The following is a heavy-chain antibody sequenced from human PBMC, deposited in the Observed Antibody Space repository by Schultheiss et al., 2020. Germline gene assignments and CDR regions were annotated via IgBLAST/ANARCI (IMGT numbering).Heavy chain of an antibody. D-gene: IGHD3-3*01. Sequence: GESLKISCAASGFTFSSYSMNWVRQAPGKGLEWVSRINSDGSSTSYADSVKGRFTISRDNAKNTLYLQMNSLRAEDTAVYYCAKSGGSGIFGVVIRGNGMDVWGQGTTVTVSS. CDR1: GFTFSSYS. CDR2: INSDGSST. J-gene: IGHJ6*02. V-gene: IGHV3-74*01. CDR3: AKSGGSGIFGVVIRGNGMDV.